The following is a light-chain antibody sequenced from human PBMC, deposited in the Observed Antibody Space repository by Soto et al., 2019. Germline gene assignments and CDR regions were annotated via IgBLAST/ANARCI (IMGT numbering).Light chain of an antibody. CDR2: KAS. CDR3: QQYNSYLRT. J-gene: IGKJ1*01. Sequence: DIQMTHSPSTLSASVGDRVTITCRASQSISSWLAWYQQRPGKAPKLLIYKASSLESGVPSRFTRSGFGTTFPPPISTLQPDDFAPYCCQQYNSYLRTVVQGTKVDTK. V-gene: IGKV1-5*03. CDR1: QSISSW.